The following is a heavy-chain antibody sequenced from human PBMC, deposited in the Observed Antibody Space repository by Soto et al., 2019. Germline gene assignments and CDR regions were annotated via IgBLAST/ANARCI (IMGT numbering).Heavy chain of an antibody. CDR2: ISGNGADT. J-gene: IGHJ4*02. CDR1: GFTFSSYA. CDR3: ARGGAMGVDY. D-gene: IGHD1-26*01. V-gene: IGHV3-23*01. Sequence: GGSLRLSCAASGFTFSSYAMSWVRQAPGKGLEWVSAISGNGADTSYADSVRGRFTISRDNAKNIVFLHVNGLTDEDTAVYYCARGGAMGVDYWGQGTLVTVSS.